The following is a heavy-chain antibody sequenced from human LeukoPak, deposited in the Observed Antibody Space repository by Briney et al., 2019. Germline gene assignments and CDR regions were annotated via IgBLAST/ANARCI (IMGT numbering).Heavy chain of an antibody. CDR1: GGSISSYY. J-gene: IGHJ4*02. CDR2: IYYSGST. Sequence: PSETLSLTCTVSGGSISSYYWSWIRQPPGKGQEWIGYIYYSGSTDCNTSLKSRVTISVDTSKNQFSLKLNSVTAADTAVYFCARVGGSGWFDYWGQGTLVAASS. D-gene: IGHD6-19*01. CDR3: ARVGGSGWFDY. V-gene: IGHV4-59*01.